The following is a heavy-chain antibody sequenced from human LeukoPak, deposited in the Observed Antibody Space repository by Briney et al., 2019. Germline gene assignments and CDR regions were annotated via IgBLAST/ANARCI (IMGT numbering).Heavy chain of an antibody. V-gene: IGHV3-23*01. D-gene: IGHD3-22*01. CDR1: GFTFSSYA. Sequence: GGSLRLSCAASGFTFSSYAMSWVRQAPGKGLEWVSAISGSGGSTYYADSVKGRFTISRDNSRNTLYLQMNSLRAEDTAVYYCAKKGRYYDSSGYYSLDYWGQGTLVTVSS. CDR2: ISGSGGST. J-gene: IGHJ4*02. CDR3: AKKGRYYDSSGYYSLDY.